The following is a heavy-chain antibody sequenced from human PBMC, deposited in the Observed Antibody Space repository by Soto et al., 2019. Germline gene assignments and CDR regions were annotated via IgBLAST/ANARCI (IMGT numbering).Heavy chain of an antibody. V-gene: IGHV1-3*01. D-gene: IGHD6-19*01. CDR1: GYTFTSYT. CDR2: INAADGDT. Sequence: QVQLVQSGAEVEKPGASVKVSCRTSGYTFTSYTVHWVRQAPGQRLEWMGWINAADGDTKYSQRFQGRVTITRDTPARTVYMELSSLTSEDTAVYYCARGLAVAGPVAYWGQGTLVTVAS. CDR3: ARGLAVAGPVAY. J-gene: IGHJ4*02.